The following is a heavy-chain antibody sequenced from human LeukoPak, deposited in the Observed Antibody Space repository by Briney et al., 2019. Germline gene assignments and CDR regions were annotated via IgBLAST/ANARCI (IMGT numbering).Heavy chain of an antibody. CDR3: ASSAHETDAFDI. J-gene: IGHJ3*02. CDR1: GGTFSSYA. Sequence: SVTVSCTASGGTFSSYAISWVRQAPGQGLEWMGGIIPIFGTANYAQKFQGRVTITTDESTSTAYMELSSLRSEDTAVYYCASSAHETDAFDIWGQGTMVTVSS. CDR2: IIPIFGTA. V-gene: IGHV1-69*05.